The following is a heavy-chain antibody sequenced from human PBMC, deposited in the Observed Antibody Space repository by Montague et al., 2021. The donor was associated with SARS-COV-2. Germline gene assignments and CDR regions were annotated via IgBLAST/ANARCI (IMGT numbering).Heavy chain of an antibody. CDR2: IYYSGST. J-gene: IGHJ5*02. V-gene: IGHV4-39*07. CDR3: ARDLRRGFDP. Sequence: SETLSLTCTVSGGSISSSSYYWGWIRQPPGKGLEWIGSIYYSGSTYYNPSHKSRVTISVDTSKNQFSLKLSSVTAADTAVYYCARDLRRGFDPWGQGTLVTVSS. D-gene: IGHD3-10*01. CDR1: GGSISSSSYY.